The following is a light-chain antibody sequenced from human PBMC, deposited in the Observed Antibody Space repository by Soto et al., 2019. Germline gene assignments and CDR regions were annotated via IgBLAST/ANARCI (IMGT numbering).Light chain of an antibody. CDR2: AAS. CDR3: QQSYSTPS. J-gene: IGKJ4*01. CDR1: QSISNY. V-gene: IGKV1-39*01. Sequence: DIQMTQSPSSLSASVGDRVTITCRASQSISNYLNWYQQKPGKAPKILIYAASSLQSGVPSRFRRSRSGTEFTLTISSLQPEDFATYYCQQSYSTPSFGGGTNVEIK.